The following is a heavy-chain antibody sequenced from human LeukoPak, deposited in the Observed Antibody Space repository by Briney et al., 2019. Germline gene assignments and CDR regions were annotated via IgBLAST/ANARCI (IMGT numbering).Heavy chain of an antibody. Sequence: GGSLRLSCAASGFTVSSNYMSWVRQAPGKGLEWVSVIYSGGSTHYADSVKGRFTISRDNSKNTLYLQMNSLRAEDTAVYYCARASLYYDILTGYFFDYWGQGTLVTVSS. D-gene: IGHD3-9*01. CDR3: ARASLYYDILTGYFFDY. CDR2: IYSGGST. J-gene: IGHJ4*02. CDR1: GFTVSSNY. V-gene: IGHV3-53*01.